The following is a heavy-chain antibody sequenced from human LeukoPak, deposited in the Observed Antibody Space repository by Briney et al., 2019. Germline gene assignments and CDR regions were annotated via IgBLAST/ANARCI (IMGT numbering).Heavy chain of an antibody. D-gene: IGHD3-22*01. CDR2: IYYSGST. Sequence: ASETLSLTCTVSGGSISSSGYSWGWVRQPPGKGLEWIGSIYYSGSTYYNPSLKSRVTISVDTSKNQFSLRLSSVNAADTAVYYCARLPRITLIVVVSDYWGQGTLVTVSS. V-gene: IGHV4-39*01. CDR3: ARLPRITLIVVVSDY. J-gene: IGHJ4*02. CDR1: GGSISSSGYS.